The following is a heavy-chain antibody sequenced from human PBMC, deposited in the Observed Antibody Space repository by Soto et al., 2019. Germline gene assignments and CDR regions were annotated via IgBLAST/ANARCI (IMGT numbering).Heavy chain of an antibody. D-gene: IGHD5-12*01. V-gene: IGHV4-34*01. CDR1: GGSFSGYY. J-gene: IGHJ4*02. CDR2: INHSGST. CDR3: ARRIVATEMFDY. Sequence: SETLSLTCAVYGGSFSGYYWSWIRQPPGKGLEWIGEINHSGSTNYNPSLKSRVTISVDTSKNQFSLKLSSVTAADTAVYYCARRIVATEMFDYWGQGTLVTVSS.